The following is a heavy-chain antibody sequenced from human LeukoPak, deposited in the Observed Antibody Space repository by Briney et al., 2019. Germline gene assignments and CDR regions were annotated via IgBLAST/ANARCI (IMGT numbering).Heavy chain of an antibody. CDR1: GYTFTSYY. V-gene: IGHV1-46*01. CDR2: INPSGGGT. D-gene: IGHD1-20*01. CDR3: ARDNSRNSNDY. J-gene: IGHJ4*02. Sequence: APVKVSCKASGYTFTSYYMHWVRQAPGQGLEWMGIINPSGGGTNYAQNFQGRVTMTRDTSTSTVYMGLSSLRSKDTAMYYCARDNSRNSNDYWGQGTLVTVSS.